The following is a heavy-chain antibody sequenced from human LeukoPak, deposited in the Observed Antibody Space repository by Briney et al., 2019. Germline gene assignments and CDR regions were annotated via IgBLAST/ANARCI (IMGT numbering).Heavy chain of an antibody. CDR2: ISYDGSNK. D-gene: IGHD5-12*01. J-gene: IGHJ4*02. V-gene: IGHV3-30*03. CDR1: GFTFSSYG. Sequence: GRSLRLFCAASGFTFSSYGMHWVRQAPGKGLEWVAVISYDGSNKYYADSVKGRFTISRDNSKNTLYLQMNSLRAEDTAVYYCAGARGGYDYKYYFDYWGQGTLVTVSS. CDR3: AGARGGYDYKYYFDY.